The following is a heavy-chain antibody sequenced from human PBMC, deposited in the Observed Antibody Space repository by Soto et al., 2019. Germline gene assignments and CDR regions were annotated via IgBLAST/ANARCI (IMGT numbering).Heavy chain of an antibody. D-gene: IGHD3-3*01. CDR2: INHSGST. V-gene: IGHV4-34*01. CDR3: AGLRITTNQPHDY. Sequence: SETLSLTCAVYGGSFSGYYWSWIRQPPGKGLEWIGEINHSGSTNYNPSLKSRVTISVDTSKNQFSLKLSSVTAADTAVYYCAGLRITTNQPHDYWGQGTLVTVSS. J-gene: IGHJ4*02. CDR1: GGSFSGYY.